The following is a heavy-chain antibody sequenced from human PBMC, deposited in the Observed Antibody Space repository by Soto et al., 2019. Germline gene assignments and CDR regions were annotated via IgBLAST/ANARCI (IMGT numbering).Heavy chain of an antibody. D-gene: IGHD2-15*01. CDR3: ARGGGYCSGGSCYSHYYYGMDV. J-gene: IGHJ6*02. Sequence: ASVKVSCKASGYTFTGYYMHWVRQAPGQGLERMGWINPNSGGTNYAQKFQGRVTMTRDTSISTAYMELSGLRSDDTAVYYCARGGGYCSGGSCYSHYYYGMDVWGQGTTVTVSS. CDR2: INPNSGGT. V-gene: IGHV1-2*02. CDR1: GYTFTGYY.